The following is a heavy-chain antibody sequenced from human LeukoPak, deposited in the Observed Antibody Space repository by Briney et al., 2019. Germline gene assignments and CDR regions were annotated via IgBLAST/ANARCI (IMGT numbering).Heavy chain of an antibody. CDR1: GGSISSRNW. CDR2: IYHSGST. D-gene: IGHD6-13*01. CDR3: ARESSSWSKKTDFDY. J-gene: IGHJ4*02. Sequence: PSGTLSLTCAVSGGSISSRNWWSWVRQPPGKGLEWIGEIYHSGSTNYNPSLKTRVTISVDKSKNQFSLKLSSVTAADTAVYYCARESSSWSKKTDFDYWGQGTLVTVSS. V-gene: IGHV4-4*02.